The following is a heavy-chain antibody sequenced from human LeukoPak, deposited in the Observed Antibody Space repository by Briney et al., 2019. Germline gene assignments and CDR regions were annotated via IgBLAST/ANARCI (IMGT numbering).Heavy chain of an antibody. D-gene: IGHD3-3*01. CDR1: GFTFSSHV. J-gene: IGHJ5*02. CDR3: ARESASSGSLKWFDP. CDR2: ISGNGKTT. Sequence: GGSLRLSCAASGFTFSSHVMSWVRQTPGKGLEWVSAISGNGKTTYYTDSVRGRFIISRDNSKNTVYLQMNSLRAEDTATYYCARESASSGSLKWFDPWGQGTLVTVSS. V-gene: IGHV3-23*01.